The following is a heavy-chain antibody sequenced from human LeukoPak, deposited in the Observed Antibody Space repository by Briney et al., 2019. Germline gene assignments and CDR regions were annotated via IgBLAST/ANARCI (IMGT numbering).Heavy chain of an antibody. J-gene: IGHJ4*02. CDR2: INTINGNP. V-gene: IGHV7-4-1*02. CDR3: VREYSTMAFDY. CDR1: GYTFTTYA. D-gene: IGHD4-11*01. Sequence: ASVKVSCKASGYTFTTYAIHRVRQAPGRRLEWMGWINTINGNPTYAQGFTGRFAFSLDTSVRTAYLQVNSLKGEDTAVYYCVREYSTMAFDYWGQGTLVTVSS.